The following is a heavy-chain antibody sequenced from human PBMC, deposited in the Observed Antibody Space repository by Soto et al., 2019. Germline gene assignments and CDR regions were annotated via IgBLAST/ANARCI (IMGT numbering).Heavy chain of an antibody. Sequence: SETLSLTCAVYGGSFSGYYWSWIRQPPGKGLEWIGEINHSGSTNYNPSLKSRVTISVDTSKNQFSLKLSSVTAADTAVYYCARKYMVRGFADYWGQGTLVTVSS. V-gene: IGHV4-34*01. CDR2: INHSGST. D-gene: IGHD3-10*01. CDR3: ARKYMVRGFADY. CDR1: GGSFSGYY. J-gene: IGHJ4*02.